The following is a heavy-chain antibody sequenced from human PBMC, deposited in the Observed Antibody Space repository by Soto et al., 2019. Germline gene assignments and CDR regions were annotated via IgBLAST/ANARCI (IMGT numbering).Heavy chain of an antibody. CDR3: ATPRNVGVYGDDALDD. CDR1: GGTVSSYT. J-gene: IGHJ4*02. V-gene: IGHV1-69*02. Sequence: QVQLVQSGSEVKKPGSSVKVSCKASGGTVSSYTFSWVRQSPGQGLEWMGRIIPILDLANYAPKFQGRVTITADKSTSTAYVELNSLRSEDTAVYYCATPRNVGVYGDDALDDWGQGTLVTVSS. D-gene: IGHD4-17*01. CDR2: IIPILDLA.